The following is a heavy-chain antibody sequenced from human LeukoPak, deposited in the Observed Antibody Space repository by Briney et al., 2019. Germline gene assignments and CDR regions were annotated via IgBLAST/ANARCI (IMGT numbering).Heavy chain of an antibody. Sequence: GGSLRLPCAASGFIFSNYGMNWVRQAPGKGLEWVAAISASGSATSYADSVRGRFTISRDNSKSTTYLQMNSLRAEDTAVYYCARQIWELWQYYYYYYGMDVWGQGTTVTVSS. CDR2: ISASGSAT. CDR3: ARQIWELWQYYYYYYGMDV. D-gene: IGHD1-26*01. CDR1: GFIFSNYG. J-gene: IGHJ6*02. V-gene: IGHV3-23*01.